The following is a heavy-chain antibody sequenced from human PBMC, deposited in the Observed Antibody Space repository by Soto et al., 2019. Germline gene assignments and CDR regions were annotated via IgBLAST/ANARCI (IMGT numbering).Heavy chain of an antibody. D-gene: IGHD3-22*01. Sequence: QVQLVQSGAEMKKPGSSVKVSCQSSGGTFNTYAMNWVRQAPGQGTEWTGDISPMFAAANYAPKFQGRVTITADEYTGTAYMQLISLTSGDTALYFCEREVQVNTPVFVYCGQGTLVSVSS. CDR3: EREVQVNTPVFVY. CDR2: ISPMFAAA. CDR1: GGTFNTYA. J-gene: IGHJ4*02. V-gene: IGHV1-69*19.